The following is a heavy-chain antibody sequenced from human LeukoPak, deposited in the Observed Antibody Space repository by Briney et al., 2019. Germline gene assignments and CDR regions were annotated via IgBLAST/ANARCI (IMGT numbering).Heavy chain of an antibody. V-gene: IGHV1-69*04. J-gene: IGHJ6*02. CDR3: ARVPPIQGYYSMDV. CDR1: GGTFSSYA. CDR2: IISILGIA. Sequence: ASVKVSCKASGGTFSSYAISWVRQAPGQGLEWMGRIISILGIANYAQKFQGRVTITADKSTSTAYMELSSLRSEDTAVYYCARVPPIQGYYSMDVWGQGTTVTVSS.